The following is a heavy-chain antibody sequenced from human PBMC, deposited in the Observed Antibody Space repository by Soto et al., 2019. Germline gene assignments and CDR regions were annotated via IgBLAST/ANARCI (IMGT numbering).Heavy chain of an antibody. Sequence: VKVSCKASGGTLNNYAINWVRQAPGQGLEWMGGILPVSAPPDYAQKFQGRVSITADHSTSTVYMELSRLKSDDTAVYFCATDSNYDVSNSFWGQGTLVTVSS. CDR3: ATDSNYDVSNSF. CDR2: ILPVSAPP. V-gene: IGHV1-69*13. D-gene: IGHD3-3*01. CDR1: GGTLNNYA. J-gene: IGHJ4*02.